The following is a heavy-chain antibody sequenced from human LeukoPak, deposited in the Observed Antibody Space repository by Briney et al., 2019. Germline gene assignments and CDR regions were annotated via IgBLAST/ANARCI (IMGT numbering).Heavy chain of an antibody. CDR2: IRSKANSYAT. Sequence: GGSLRLSCAASGFTFSGSAMHWVRQASGKGLEWVGRIRSKANSYATAYAASVKGRFTISRDDSKNTAYLQMNSLKTEDTAVYYCTRPPAYCGGDCYLDAFDIWGRGTMVTVSS. D-gene: IGHD2-21*02. CDR1: GFTFSGSA. V-gene: IGHV3-73*01. J-gene: IGHJ3*02. CDR3: TRPPAYCGGDCYLDAFDI.